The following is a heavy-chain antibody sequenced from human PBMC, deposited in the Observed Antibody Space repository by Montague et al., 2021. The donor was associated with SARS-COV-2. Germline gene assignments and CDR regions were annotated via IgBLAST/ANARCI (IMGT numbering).Heavy chain of an antibody. CDR1: GDSINTYY. CDR2: IFYTGST. CDR3: ARQAAGSYFYYGVDV. V-gene: IGHV4-59*12. D-gene: IGHD6-13*01. J-gene: IGHJ6*02. Sequence: SETLSLTCTVSGDSINTYYWNWIRQPPGKGLEWLGSIFYTGSTNXXPSLKSRVTISLDTSKNQFFLKVTSVTAADTAVYYCARQAAGSYFYYGVDVWGQGTTVTASS.